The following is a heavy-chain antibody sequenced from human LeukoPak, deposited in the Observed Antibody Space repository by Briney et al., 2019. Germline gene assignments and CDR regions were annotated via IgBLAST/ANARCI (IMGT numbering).Heavy chain of an antibody. CDR3: ASVFSY. CDR1: GGSISAGTYY. J-gene: IGHJ4*02. CDR2: IYTSGST. V-gene: IGHV4-61*02. Sequence: SETLSLTCTVSGGSISAGTYYWSWIRQPAGKGLEWIGRIYTSGSTNYNPSLKSRVTISVDTSKNQFSLKLSSVTAADTAVYYCASVFSYWGQGILVTVSS.